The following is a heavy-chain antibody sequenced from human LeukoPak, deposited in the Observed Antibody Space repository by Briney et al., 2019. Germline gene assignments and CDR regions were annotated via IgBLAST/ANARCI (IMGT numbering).Heavy chain of an antibody. V-gene: IGHV3-74*01. CDR2: INTDGSST. Sequence: GGSLRLSCAASGFTFSSFDMTWVRQAPGKGLVWVSHINTDGSSTSYADSVKGRFTISRDNAKNRLYVQMNSLRAEDTAVYYCATGSGLWSPDYWGQGTLVTVSS. CDR3: ATGSGLWSPDY. CDR1: GFTFSSFD. D-gene: IGHD5-18*01. J-gene: IGHJ4*02.